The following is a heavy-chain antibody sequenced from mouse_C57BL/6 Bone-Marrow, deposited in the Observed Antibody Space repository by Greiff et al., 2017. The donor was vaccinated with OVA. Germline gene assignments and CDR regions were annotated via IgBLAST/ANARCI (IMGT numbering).Heavy chain of an antibody. CDR1: GFTFSSYA. Sequence: EVMLVESGGGLVKPGGSLKLSCAASGFTFSSYAMSWVRQTPEKRLEWVATISDGGSYTYYPDNVKGRFTISRDNAKNNLYLQMSHLKSEDTAMYYCAREGYGYFDVWGTGTTVTVSS. J-gene: IGHJ1*03. CDR3: AREGYGYFDV. D-gene: IGHD2-2*01. V-gene: IGHV5-4*01. CDR2: ISDGGSYT.